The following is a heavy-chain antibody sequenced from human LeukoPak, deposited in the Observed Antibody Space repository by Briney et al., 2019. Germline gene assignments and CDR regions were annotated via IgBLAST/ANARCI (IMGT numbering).Heavy chain of an antibody. J-gene: IGHJ4*02. CDR2: IYSSAST. CDR1: GGSLSRYY. CDR3: ARFFSGSFLGYDY. D-gene: IGHD1-26*01. V-gene: IGHV4-4*09. Sequence: PSETLSLTCTVSGGSLSRYYWNWIRQPPGKGLEWIGYIYSSASTSYNPSLKSRVTISVDTSKNQFSLKLSSVTAADTAVYYCARFFSGSFLGYDYWGQGTLVTVSS.